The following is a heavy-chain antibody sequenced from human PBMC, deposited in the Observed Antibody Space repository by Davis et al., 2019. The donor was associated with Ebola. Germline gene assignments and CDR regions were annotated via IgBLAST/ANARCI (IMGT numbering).Heavy chain of an antibody. Sequence: GESLKISCAASGFTVSSNYMSWVRQAPGKGLEWVANIRQDGSEKQHVDSVKGRFTISRDNAKNSLYLQMNSLRVEDTGVYYCARFSRGELENYWGQGTLVTVSS. CDR2: IRQDGSEK. CDR1: GFTVSSNY. J-gene: IGHJ4*02. D-gene: IGHD3-10*01. CDR3: ARFSRGELENY. V-gene: IGHV3-7*03.